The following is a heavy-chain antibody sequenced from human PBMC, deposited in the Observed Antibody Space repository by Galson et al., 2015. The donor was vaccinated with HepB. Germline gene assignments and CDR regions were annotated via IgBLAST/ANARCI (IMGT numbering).Heavy chain of an antibody. J-gene: IGHJ6*03. CDR3: AKVADGYGGGVYYFYYMDV. D-gene: IGHD3-16*01. CDR2: VSGGGST. Sequence: SLRLSCAASGFTFSSYSMSWVRQAPGKGLEWVSAVSGGGSTYYADSVLGRFTISRDNSKNTLHLQMKSLRAEDTAIYYCAKVADGYGGGVYYFYYMDVWGKGTTVTVSS. V-gene: IGHV3-23*01. CDR1: GFTFSSYS.